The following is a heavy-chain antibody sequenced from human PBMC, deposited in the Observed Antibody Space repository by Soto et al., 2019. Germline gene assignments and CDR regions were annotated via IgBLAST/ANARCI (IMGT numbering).Heavy chain of an antibody. CDR2: ISMDGDKK. D-gene: IGHD3-22*01. J-gene: IGHJ4*02. Sequence: TGGSLRLSCAVAGFTLTSYAMHWVRQAPGKGLEWLAVISMDGDKKTYADSVKGRFTISRDSSENTLFLEMTSLRAEDTAVYYCAMRGHDNTGYYIDYWGQGTLVTVSS. CDR1: GFTLTSYA. CDR3: AMRGHDNTGYYIDY. V-gene: IGHV3-30-3*01.